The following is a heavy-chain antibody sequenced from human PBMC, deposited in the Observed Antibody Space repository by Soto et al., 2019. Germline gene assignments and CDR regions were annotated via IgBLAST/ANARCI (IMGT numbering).Heavy chain of an antibody. CDR3: ARGNLSFDFDS. J-gene: IGHJ4*02. CDR1: GFNFGFFG. Sequence: QIQLVESGGDVVQPGMSLRLSCAASGFNFGFFGMHWVRQAPGKGLEWVAFILGDGINTQYADSVRGRFTLSRDYSRKTMYLQMDSLRDEDTALYYCARGNLSFDFDSWGLGTLVTVSS. V-gene: IGHV3-30*03. D-gene: IGHD1-26*01. CDR2: ILGDGINT.